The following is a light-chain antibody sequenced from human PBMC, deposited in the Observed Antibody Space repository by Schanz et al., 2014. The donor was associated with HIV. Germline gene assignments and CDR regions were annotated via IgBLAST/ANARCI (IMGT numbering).Light chain of an antibody. CDR2: DVS. CDR3: SSYTSSSTVL. V-gene: IGLV2-14*01. Sequence: QSALTQPASVSGSLGQSITISCTGTSSDVGGYNYVSWYQQHPGKAPKLMIFDVSNRPSGVSNRFSGSKSGNTASLTISGLQAEDEAGYYCSSYTSSSTVLFGGGTQLTVL. CDR1: SSDVGGYNY. J-gene: IGLJ2*01.